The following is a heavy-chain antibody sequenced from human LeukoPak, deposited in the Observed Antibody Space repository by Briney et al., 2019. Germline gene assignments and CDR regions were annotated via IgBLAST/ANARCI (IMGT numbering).Heavy chain of an antibody. CDR1: GYTFTDYY. Sequence: ASVKVSCKASGYTFTDYYMHWVRQAPGQGLEWMGWVNTNTGNPTYAQGFTGRFVFSLDTSVSTAYLQITSLKAEDTAVYYCASQFHISEHSYAYFDYWGQGTLVTVSS. CDR3: ASQFHISEHSYAYFDY. J-gene: IGHJ4*02. CDR2: VNTNTGNP. D-gene: IGHD5-18*01. V-gene: IGHV7-4-1*02.